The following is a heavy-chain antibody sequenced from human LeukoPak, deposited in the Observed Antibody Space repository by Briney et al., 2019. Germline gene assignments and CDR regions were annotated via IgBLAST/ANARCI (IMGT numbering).Heavy chain of an antibody. Sequence: GGSLRLSCAASGFTFSSYWMSWVRQAPGKGLEWVANINQHGTDKYYVDSVRGRFNISRNNAKNSLYLQMNSLRAEDTAVYYCAANGGPFDFWGQGTLVTVSS. CDR1: GFTFSSYW. J-gene: IGHJ4*02. D-gene: IGHD4-23*01. CDR2: INQHGTDK. V-gene: IGHV3-7*05. CDR3: AANGGPFDF.